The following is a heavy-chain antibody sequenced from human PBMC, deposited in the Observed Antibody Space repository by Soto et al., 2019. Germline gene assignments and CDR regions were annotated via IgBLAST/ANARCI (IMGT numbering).Heavy chain of an antibody. D-gene: IGHD6-6*01. CDR1: GGSISSGGYY. J-gene: IGHJ4*02. CDR2: IYYSGST. V-gene: IGHV4-31*03. CDR3: ARGGIAAQYYFDY. Sequence: LSLTCTVSGGSISSGGYYWSWIRQHPGKGLEWIGYIYYSGSTYYNPSLKSRVTISVDTSKNQFSLKLSSVTAADTAVYYCARGGIAAQYYFDYWGQGTLVTVSS.